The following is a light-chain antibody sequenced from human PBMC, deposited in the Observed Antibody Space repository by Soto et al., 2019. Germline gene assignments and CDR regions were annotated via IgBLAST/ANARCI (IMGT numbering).Light chain of an antibody. Sequence: QTVVTQSPSASASLGASAKLTCTLSSGHSSYAIAWHQQQPEKGPRYLMKLNSDGSHSKGDGIPDRFSGSSSGAERYLTISSLQSEDEADYYCQTWGTGIRVFGGGTKVTVL. V-gene: IGLV4-69*01. J-gene: IGLJ3*02. CDR2: LNSDGSH. CDR3: QTWGTGIRV. CDR1: SGHSSYA.